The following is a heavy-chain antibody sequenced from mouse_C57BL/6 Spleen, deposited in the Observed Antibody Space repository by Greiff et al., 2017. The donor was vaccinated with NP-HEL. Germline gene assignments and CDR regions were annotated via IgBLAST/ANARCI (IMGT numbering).Heavy chain of an antibody. CDR1: GYTFTDYN. CDR2: INPNNGGT. J-gene: IGHJ3*01. CDR3: ARGMGAYDYDAWFAY. V-gene: IGHV1-18*01. Sequence: VQLQQSGPELVKPGASVKIPCKASGYTFTDYNMDWVKQSHGKSLEWIGDINPNNGGTIYNQKFKGKATLTVDKSSSTAYMELRSLTSEDTAVYYCARGMGAYDYDAWFAYWGQGTLVTVSA. D-gene: IGHD2-4*01.